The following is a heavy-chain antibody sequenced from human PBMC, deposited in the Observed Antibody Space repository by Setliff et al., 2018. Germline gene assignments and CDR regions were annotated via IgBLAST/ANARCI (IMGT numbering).Heavy chain of an antibody. CDR2: TNWDGRST. CDR1: GFNFKGHG. V-gene: IGHV3-20*01. D-gene: IGHD3-3*01. Sequence: GASLKISCAASGFNFKGHGMNWVRQAPGKGLEWVSTTNWDGRSTGYTDSVKGRFTISRDNAKYSLYLQMNSLRAEDTALYHCVLFGDRDTFDVWGQGTMVTVSS. J-gene: IGHJ3*01. CDR3: VLFGDRDTFDV.